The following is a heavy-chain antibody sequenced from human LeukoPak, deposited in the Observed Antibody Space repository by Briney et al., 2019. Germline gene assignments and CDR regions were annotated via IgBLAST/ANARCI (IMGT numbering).Heavy chain of an antibody. Sequence: PGGSLRLSCAAPVVTFSTYAISGVRQAPGKGLEWVSAISGSGDITYYADSVKGRFTISRDNSKNTVYLKMNSLRAAETAEYNGTKDCYNTSGYSFPNWYCDLWGRGTLVTVSS. V-gene: IGHV3-23*01. CDR3: TKDCYNTSGYSFPNWYCDL. D-gene: IGHD3-22*01. J-gene: IGHJ2*01. CDR1: VVTFSTYA. CDR2: ISGSGDIT.